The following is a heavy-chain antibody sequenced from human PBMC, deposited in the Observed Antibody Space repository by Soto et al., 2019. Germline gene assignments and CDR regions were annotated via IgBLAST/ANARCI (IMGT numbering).Heavy chain of an antibody. Sequence: SVMLSDTWTVAGGSISGGGHSWSWIRKPPGKGLEWIGHIFDSGSTYYNPSLKSRLTISVDTSENQFSLRLSSVTAADTAVYYCAREIMPLTNDWYFDLWGRGTLVTVSS. D-gene: IGHD2-8*01. V-gene: IGHV4-30-4*01. CDR2: IFDSGST. CDR3: AREIMPLTNDWYFDL. J-gene: IGHJ2*01. CDR1: GGSISGGGHS.